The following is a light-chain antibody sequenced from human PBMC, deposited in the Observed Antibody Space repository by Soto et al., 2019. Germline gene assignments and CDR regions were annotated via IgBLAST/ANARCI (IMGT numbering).Light chain of an antibody. CDR2: DVS. CDR3: CSFAGNYIYV. CDR1: SSDVGGYNY. V-gene: IGLV2-11*01. J-gene: IGLJ1*01. Sequence: QSALTQPASVSGSPGQSITISCTGTSSDVGGYNYVSWYLQHPGKVPKVMIYDVSKRPSGVPDRFSGSKSGNTASLTISGLQSEDEADYYCCSFAGNYIYVFGTGTKLTVL.